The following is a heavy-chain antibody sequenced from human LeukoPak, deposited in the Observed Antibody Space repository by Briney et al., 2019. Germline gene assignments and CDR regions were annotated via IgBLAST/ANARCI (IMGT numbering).Heavy chain of an antibody. J-gene: IGHJ6*04. CDR1: GFTFSSYE. Sequence: GGSLRLSCTASGFTFSSYEMNWVRQAPGKGLEWIPYISSSGSTIYYADSVKGRFTTSRDNAKNSLYLQMNSLRAEDTAVYYCARESGVTLLRGSLNVWGKGTTVTISS. V-gene: IGHV3-48*03. D-gene: IGHD3-10*01. CDR2: ISSSGSTI. CDR3: ARESGVTLLRGSLNV.